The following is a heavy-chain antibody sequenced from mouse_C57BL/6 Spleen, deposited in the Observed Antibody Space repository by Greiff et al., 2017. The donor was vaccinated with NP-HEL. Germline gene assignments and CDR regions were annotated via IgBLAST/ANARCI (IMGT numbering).Heavy chain of an antibody. CDR1: GYAFSSSW. CDR2: IYPGDGDT. D-gene: IGHD4-1*01. Sequence: VQLQQSGPELVKPGASVKISCKASGYAFSSSWMNWVKQRPGKGLEWIGRIYPGDGDTNYNGKFKGKATLTADKSSSIAYMQLSSLTSEDSAVYFCARSRTGTGFDYWGQGTTLTVSS. CDR3: ARSRTGTGFDY. J-gene: IGHJ2*01. V-gene: IGHV1-82*01.